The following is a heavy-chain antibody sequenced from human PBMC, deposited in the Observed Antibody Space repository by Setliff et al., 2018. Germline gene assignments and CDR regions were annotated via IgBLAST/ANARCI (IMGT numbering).Heavy chain of an antibody. D-gene: IGHD1-1*01. V-gene: IGHV1-69*13. CDR3: ARDSQLGFYYFDS. Sequence: SVKVSCKASGDTLTTYAIHWVRQAPGQGLEWMGMIIPIFGSPHYAQRFQDRVIITADVSTRTAYMDLSSLRPEDTAIYYCARDSQLGFYYFDSWGRGTLDTVSS. CDR2: IIPIFGSP. J-gene: IGHJ4*02. CDR1: GDTLTTYA.